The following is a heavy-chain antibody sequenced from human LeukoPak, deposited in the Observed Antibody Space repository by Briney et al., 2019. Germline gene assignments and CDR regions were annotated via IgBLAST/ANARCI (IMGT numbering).Heavy chain of an antibody. CDR1: GGSISSSSYY. J-gene: IGHJ4*02. V-gene: IGHV4-39*07. CDR2: IYYSGST. D-gene: IGHD2-21*02. Sequence: PSETLSLTCTVSGGSISSSSYYWGWIRQPPGKGLEWIGSIYYSGSTYYNPSLKSRVTISVDTSKNQFSLKLSSVTAADTAVYYCAREFLRPYCGGDCLIRGSGYFDYWGQGTLVTVSS. CDR3: AREFLRPYCGGDCLIRGSGYFDY.